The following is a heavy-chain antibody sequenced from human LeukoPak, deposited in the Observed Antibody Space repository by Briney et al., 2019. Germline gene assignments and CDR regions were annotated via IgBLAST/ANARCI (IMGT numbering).Heavy chain of an antibody. CDR3: ARGLERLRFLEWLLINWFDP. Sequence: SETLSLTCTVSGYSISSGYYWGWIRQPPGKGLEWIGSIYYSGSTYYNPSLKSRVTISVDTSKNQFSLKLSSVTAADMAVYYCARGLERLRFLEWLLINWFDPWGQGTLVTVSS. CDR2: IYYSGST. V-gene: IGHV4-38-2*02. J-gene: IGHJ5*02. D-gene: IGHD3-3*01. CDR1: GYSISSGYY.